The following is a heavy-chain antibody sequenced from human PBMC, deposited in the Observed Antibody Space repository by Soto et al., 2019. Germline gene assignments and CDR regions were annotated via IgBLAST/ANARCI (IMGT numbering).Heavy chain of an antibody. CDR1: GGSISSGGYY. J-gene: IGHJ4*02. CDR3: ARSRWFGEFPFDY. D-gene: IGHD3-10*01. Sequence: SETLSLTCTVSGGSISSGGYYWSWIRQPPGKGLEWIGYIYYSGSTYYNPSLKSRVTISVDTSKNQFSLKLSSVTAADTAVYYCARSRWFGEFPFDYWRQGTLVTVSS. CDR2: IYYSGST. V-gene: IGHV4-31*03.